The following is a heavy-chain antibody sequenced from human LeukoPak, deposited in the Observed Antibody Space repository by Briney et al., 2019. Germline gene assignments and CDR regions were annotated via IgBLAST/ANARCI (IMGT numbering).Heavy chain of an antibody. Sequence: ASVKVSCKASGGTFSSYAISWVRQAPGQGLEWMGGIIPIFGTANYAQKFQGRVTITTDESTSTAYMELRSLRSDDTAVYYCARSSLGATHFDYWGQGTLVTVSS. D-gene: IGHD1-26*01. CDR2: IIPIFGTA. J-gene: IGHJ4*02. CDR1: GGTFSSYA. V-gene: IGHV1-69*05. CDR3: ARSSLGATHFDY.